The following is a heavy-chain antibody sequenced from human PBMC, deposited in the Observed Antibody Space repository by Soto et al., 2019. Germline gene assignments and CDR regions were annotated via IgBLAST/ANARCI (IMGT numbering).Heavy chain of an antibody. CDR1: GGSISSGDYY. CDR3: ARAGQEEDFWSGYNWFDP. Sequence: QVQLQESGPGLVKPSQTLSLTCTVSGGSISSGDYYWSWIRQHPGKGLEWIGYIYYSGSTYYNPSLKSRVTISVDTSKNQFSLKLSSVTAADTAVYYCARAGQEEDFWSGYNWFDPWGQGTLVTVSS. V-gene: IGHV4-31*03. CDR2: IYYSGST. D-gene: IGHD3-3*01. J-gene: IGHJ5*02.